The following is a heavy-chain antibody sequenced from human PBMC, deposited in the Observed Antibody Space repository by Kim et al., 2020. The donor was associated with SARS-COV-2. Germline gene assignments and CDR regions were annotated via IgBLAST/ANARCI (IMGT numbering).Heavy chain of an antibody. D-gene: IGHD6-19*01. Sequence: SETLSLTCTVSGGSINSSSHYWGWIRQPPGKGLEWIGNIYYSGNAYYNPSLGSRVTMSVDTSKNQFSLRLTSMTVTDTAVYFCARNPSGYSSGWFDSWGQGFLVIVSS. V-gene: IGHV4-39*01. CDR2: IYYSGNA. J-gene: IGHJ5*01. CDR1: GGSINSSSHY. CDR3: ARNPSGYSSGWFDS.